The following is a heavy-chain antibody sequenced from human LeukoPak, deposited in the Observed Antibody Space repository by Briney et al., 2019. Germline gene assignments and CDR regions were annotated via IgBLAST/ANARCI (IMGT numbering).Heavy chain of an antibody. Sequence: SETLSLTCTVSDGSISSYYWSWIRQPPGKGLEWIGYIYYSGSTNYNPSLKSRVTISVDTSKNQFSLKLNSVTAADTAVYYCARSGTAMVTVDYWGQGTLVTVSS. CDR1: DGSISSYY. J-gene: IGHJ4*02. D-gene: IGHD5-18*01. CDR2: IYYSGST. V-gene: IGHV4-59*01. CDR3: ARSGTAMVTVDY.